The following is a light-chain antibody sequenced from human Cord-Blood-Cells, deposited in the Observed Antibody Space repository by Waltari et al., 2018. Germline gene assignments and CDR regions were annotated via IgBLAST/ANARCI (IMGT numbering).Light chain of an antibody. CDR3: SSYTSSSTFVV. V-gene: IGLV2-14*01. CDR1: SSDVGGYNY. Sequence: QSALTQPASVSGSPGQSITISCTGTSSDVGGYNYVSWYQQHPGKAPKLMIYDVSHRPSGVSKRLSGSKSGNTASLTIFGLQAEDEADYYCSSYTSSSTFVVFGGGTKLTVL. J-gene: IGLJ2*01. CDR2: DVS.